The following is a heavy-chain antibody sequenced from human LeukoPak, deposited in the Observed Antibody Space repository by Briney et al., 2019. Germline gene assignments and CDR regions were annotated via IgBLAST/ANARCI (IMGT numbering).Heavy chain of an antibody. CDR2: ISWDGGST. J-gene: IGHJ4*02. CDR1: GFTFDDYT. CDR3: AKDREVRGVTLYFDY. V-gene: IGHV3-43*01. D-gene: IGHD3-10*01. Sequence: PGGSLRLSCAASGFTFDDYTMHWVRQAPGKGLEWVSLISWDGGSTYYADSVKGRFTISRDNSKNSPYLQMNSLRTEDTALYYCAKDREVRGVTLYFDYWGQGTLVTVSS.